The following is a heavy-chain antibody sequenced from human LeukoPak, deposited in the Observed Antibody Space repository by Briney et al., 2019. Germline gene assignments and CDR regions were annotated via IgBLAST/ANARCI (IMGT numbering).Heavy chain of an antibody. CDR2: ISTSSSYI. D-gene: IGHD4-17*01. CDR1: GFTFSSYG. Sequence: GGSLRLSCAASGFTFSSYGMRWVRQASGQGLEWVSSISTSSSYIYYADSVKGRFTISRDNAKNSLYLQMNSLRAEDTAVYYCAKRRHDYGDYYYMDVWGKGTTVTVSS. CDR3: AKRRHDYGDYYYMDV. V-gene: IGHV3-21*01. J-gene: IGHJ6*03.